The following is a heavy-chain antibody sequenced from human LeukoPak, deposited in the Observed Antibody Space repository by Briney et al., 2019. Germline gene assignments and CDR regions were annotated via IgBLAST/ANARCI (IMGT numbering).Heavy chain of an antibody. J-gene: IGHJ4*02. CDR2: ISWNSGSI. D-gene: IGHD5-24*01. V-gene: IGHV3-9*01. CDR3: AKGSAPRDGYNLGY. Sequence: GGSLRLSCAASGFTFDDYAIHWVRQAPGKGLEWVSGISWNSGSIGYADSVKGRFTISRDNAKNSLYLQMNSLRAEDTALYYCAKGSAPRDGYNLGYWGQGTLVTVSS. CDR1: GFTFDDYA.